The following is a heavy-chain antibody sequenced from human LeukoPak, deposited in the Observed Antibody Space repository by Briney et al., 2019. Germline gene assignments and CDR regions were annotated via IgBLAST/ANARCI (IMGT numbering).Heavy chain of an antibody. V-gene: IGHV3-23*01. CDR3: VATRVCGGVLLRPNCLYFEN. Sequence: GGSLRLSCAASGFTFNNYVMSWVRQAPGKGLEWVSGIDYSGGNTNYADSVLGRFTVSRDNSKNTLYLQMNSLRAEDTAVYYCVATRVCGGVLLRPNCLYFENWGQGTLVTVSS. CDR2: IDYSGGNT. D-gene: IGHD3-10*01. CDR1: GFTFNNYV. J-gene: IGHJ4*02.